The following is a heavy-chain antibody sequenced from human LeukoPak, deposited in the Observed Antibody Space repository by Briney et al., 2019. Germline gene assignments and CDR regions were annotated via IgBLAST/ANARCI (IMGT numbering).Heavy chain of an antibody. CDR3: ARQSFYDFWTFDS. CDR1: GVSIGSSGHY. D-gene: IGHD3-3*01. J-gene: IGHJ4*02. Sequence: SETLSLTCTVSGVSIGSSGHYWGWIRQPPGKGLEWIASIYYDGSDFYNPSLRSRVTISVDTSKSQFSLKVTSVTAADTAVYYCARQSFYDFWTFDSWGQGTLVTVSS. CDR2: IYYDGSD. V-gene: IGHV4-39*01.